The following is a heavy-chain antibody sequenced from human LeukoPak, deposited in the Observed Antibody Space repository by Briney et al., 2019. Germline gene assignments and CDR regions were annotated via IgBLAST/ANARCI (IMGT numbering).Heavy chain of an antibody. CDR1: GGSISSYY. Sequence: SETLSLTCTVSGGSISSYYWSWIRQPPGKGLEWIGYIDYSGSTNYNPSLKSRVTISIDTSKNQFSLKLNSVTAADTAVYYCARLNGGGWGQGTLVTVSS. CDR3: ARLNGGG. V-gene: IGHV4-59*08. J-gene: IGHJ4*02. CDR2: IDYSGST. D-gene: IGHD2-21*01.